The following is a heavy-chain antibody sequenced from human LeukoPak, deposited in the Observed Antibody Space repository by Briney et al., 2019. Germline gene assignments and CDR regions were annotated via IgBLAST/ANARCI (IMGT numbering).Heavy chain of an antibody. Sequence: SETLSLTCTVSGGSISSSSYYWGWLRQPPGKGLEWIGSIYYSGSTYYNPSLKSRVTISVDTSKNQFSLKLSSVTAADTAVYYCARDRIAAAGTVDAFDIWGQGTMVTVSS. CDR3: ARDRIAAAGTVDAFDI. CDR2: IYYSGST. CDR1: GGSISSSSYY. J-gene: IGHJ3*02. V-gene: IGHV4-39*07. D-gene: IGHD6-13*01.